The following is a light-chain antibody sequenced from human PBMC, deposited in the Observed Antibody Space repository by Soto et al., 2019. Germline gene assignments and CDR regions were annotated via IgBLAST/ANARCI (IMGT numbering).Light chain of an antibody. CDR1: QSILSCY. CDR3: QQYALSPLT. CDR2: GAS. V-gene: IGKV3-20*01. Sequence: EIVLTQSPGTLSLSPGERATLSCRASQSILSCYLAWYQQKRGQSPRLLIYGASSRATGIPDRFSGDGSGTDFTLKISGLEPEDFAVYYCQQYALSPLTFGGGTKVE. J-gene: IGKJ4*01.